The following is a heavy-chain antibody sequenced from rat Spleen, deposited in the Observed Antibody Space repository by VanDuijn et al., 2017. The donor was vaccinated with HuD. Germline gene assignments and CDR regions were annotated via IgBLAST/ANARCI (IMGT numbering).Heavy chain of an antibody. CDR1: GFTFSHYG. CDR3: ANAEFGVGWFAY. Sequence: EVQLVESGGDLVQPGRSLKLTCAASGFTFSHYGMAWVRQAPTKGLEWVATLSYDGHTTYYRDSVKGRFTISRDTAQNTLYLQMDSLRSEDTATYYCANAEFGVGWFAYWGQGTLVTVSS. CDR2: LSYDGHTT. V-gene: IGHV5-29*01. D-gene: IGHD4-3*01. J-gene: IGHJ3*01.